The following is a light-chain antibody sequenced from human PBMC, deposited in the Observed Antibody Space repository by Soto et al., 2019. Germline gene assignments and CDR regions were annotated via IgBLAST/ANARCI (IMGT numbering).Light chain of an antibody. CDR1: QSVSSSY. Sequence: EIVLTQSPGTLSLSPGERATLSCRASQSVSSSYLAWYQQKPGQAPRLLIYGVSSRATGIPDRFSGSGSGTDVNLTISRLEPEDFAVYYCQQYASSPLYTFGQGTNLEIK. CDR3: QQYASSPLYT. J-gene: IGKJ2*01. CDR2: GVS. V-gene: IGKV3-20*01.